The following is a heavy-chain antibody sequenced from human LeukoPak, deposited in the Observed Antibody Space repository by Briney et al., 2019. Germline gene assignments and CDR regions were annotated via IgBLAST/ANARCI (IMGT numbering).Heavy chain of an antibody. J-gene: IGHJ6*03. CDR3: ERGDDHHGSGSTRYYYYYIDV. Sequence: SSETLSLTFAVYGGSFSGYYWSWIRQPPGKRLEWIGEINHSGSTKYNPSIKSRVTISVYTSKIQFSLKLSSVTVAVTAVYYCERGDDHHGSGSTRYYYYYIDVWGKGTTVIVSS. V-gene: IGHV4-34*01. CDR1: GGSFSGYY. CDR2: INHSGST. D-gene: IGHD3-10*01.